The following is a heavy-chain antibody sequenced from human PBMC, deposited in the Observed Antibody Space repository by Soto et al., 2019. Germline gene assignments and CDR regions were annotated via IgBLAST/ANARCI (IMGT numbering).Heavy chain of an antibody. J-gene: IGHJ4*02. D-gene: IGHD5-18*01. V-gene: IGHV1-2*02. CDR2: INTNTGEI. CDR3: AGGRKQRWSHYYFDY. CDR1: GYTFTGNY. Sequence: ASVKVSCKASGYTFTGNYMNWMRQAPGQGLEWMGWINTNTGEIKYAQKYQARVTMTRDTSISTAYMALSRLTFDDTAVYFCAGGRKQRWSHYYFDYWGQGTLVTVS.